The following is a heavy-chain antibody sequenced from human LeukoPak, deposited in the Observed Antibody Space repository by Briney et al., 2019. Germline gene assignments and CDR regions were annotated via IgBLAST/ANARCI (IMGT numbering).Heavy chain of an antibody. D-gene: IGHD3-3*01. CDR1: GGSISSGDYY. CDR3: ARDFHDFWSGYFNY. V-gene: IGHV4-61*02. J-gene: IGHJ4*02. CDR2: IYTSGST. Sequence: SETLSLTCSVSGGSISSGDYYWSWIRQPAGKGLEWIGRIYTSGSTNSNPSLNSRVTMSVDTSKNQFSLKLSSVTAADTAVYYCARDFHDFWSGYFNYWGQGTLVTVSS.